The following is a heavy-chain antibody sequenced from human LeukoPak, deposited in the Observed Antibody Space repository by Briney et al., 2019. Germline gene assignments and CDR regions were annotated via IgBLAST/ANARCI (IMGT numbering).Heavy chain of an antibody. CDR1: GYTFTGYY. Sequence: ASVKVSCKASGYTFTGYYMHXXXXAPGQGXXXXXWIXXXXGFTNYVQKFXXXVTMTRDTSINTAYMELSRLRSDDTAVYYCALPLYHSSGYYYDYWGQGTLVTVSS. D-gene: IGHD3-22*01. J-gene: IGHJ4*02. CDR2: IXXXXGFT. V-gene: IGHV1-2*02. CDR3: ALPLYHSSGYYYDY.